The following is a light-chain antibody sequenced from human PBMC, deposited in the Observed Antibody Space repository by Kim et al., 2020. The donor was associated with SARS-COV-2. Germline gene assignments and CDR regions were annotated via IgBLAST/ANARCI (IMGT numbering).Light chain of an antibody. Sequence: VAPGKTARITCGGDNMGSKSVNWYQQKPGQAPVVVIYYDTGRPSGVPERFSGSNAGDTATLTISRVEAGDEADYYCQVWDRSTNRVFGGGTQLTVL. CDR2: YDT. CDR3: QVWDRSTNRV. CDR1: NMGSKS. V-gene: IGLV3-21*04. J-gene: IGLJ3*02.